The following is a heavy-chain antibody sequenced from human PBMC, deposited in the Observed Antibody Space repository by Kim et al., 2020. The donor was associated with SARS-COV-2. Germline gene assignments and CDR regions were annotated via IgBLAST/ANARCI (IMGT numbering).Heavy chain of an antibody. J-gene: IGHJ2*01. CDR3: ARDSSSWYFFYFDL. V-gene: IGHV4-39*07. D-gene: IGHD6-13*01. Sequence: NPSLKSRVTISVDTSKNQFSLKLSSVTAADTAVYYCARDSSSWYFFYFDLWGRGTLVTVSS.